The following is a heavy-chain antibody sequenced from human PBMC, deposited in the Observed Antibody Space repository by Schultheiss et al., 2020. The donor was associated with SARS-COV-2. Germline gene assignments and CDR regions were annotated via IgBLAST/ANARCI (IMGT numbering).Heavy chain of an antibody. CDR1: GASISSGGYY. D-gene: IGHD4-17*01. CDR2: IYYSGST. CDR3: ARVSLYYGAGDY. V-gene: IGHV4-31*03. Sequence: SETLSLTCTVSGASISSGGYYWSWIRQHPGKGLEWIGYIYYSGSTYYNPSLKSRVTISVDKSKNQFSLKLSSVTAADTAVYYCARVSLYYGAGDYWGQGTLVTVSS. J-gene: IGHJ4*02.